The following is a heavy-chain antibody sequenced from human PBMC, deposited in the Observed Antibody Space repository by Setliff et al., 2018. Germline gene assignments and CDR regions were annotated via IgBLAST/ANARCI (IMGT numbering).Heavy chain of an antibody. Sequence: GESLKISCQASGYDFSKYWIGWVRQMPGEGLDWMGIIFPSDSDTRYGPSFQGQVTISAAKSITTVYLQINSLKASDTAIYFCARGDTIGFGAFDIWGQGTMVTVAS. V-gene: IGHV5-51*01. D-gene: IGHD1-26*01. CDR1: GYDFSKYW. CDR2: IFPSDSDT. CDR3: ARGDTIGFGAFDI. J-gene: IGHJ3*02.